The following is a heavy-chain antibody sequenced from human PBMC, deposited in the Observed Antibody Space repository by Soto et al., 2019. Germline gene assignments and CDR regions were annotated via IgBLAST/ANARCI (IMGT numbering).Heavy chain of an antibody. CDR3: ARVPSSSYHYFDY. CDR1: GFTVSTYY. D-gene: IGHD6-13*01. J-gene: IGHJ4*02. V-gene: IGHV3-66*01. CDR2: IYSAGSA. Sequence: EVQLVESGGGLVQPGGSLRLSCAASGFTVSTYYMSWVRQAPGKGLEWVSVIYSAGSADFADSVKGRFTVSRDNSKNTLYLQMGRLRAEGTGVYYCARVPSSSYHYFDYWGQGTLVTVSS.